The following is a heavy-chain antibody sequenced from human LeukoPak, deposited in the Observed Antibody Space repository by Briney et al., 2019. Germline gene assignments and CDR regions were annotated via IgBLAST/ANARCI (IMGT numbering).Heavy chain of an antibody. CDR3: AKGQELDDGVFDS. CDR2: IRSNGDTT. V-gene: IGHV3-23*01. D-gene: IGHD1-1*01. Sequence: PGGSLRLSCAASGFTFSSLAMTWVRQAPGRGLDGAPTIRSNGDTTYNADSVKGRSTISRDNSKNTLYLELNSLRVEDTATFYCAKGQELDDGVFDSWGQGTMVTVSS. CDR1: GFTFSSLA. J-gene: IGHJ4*02.